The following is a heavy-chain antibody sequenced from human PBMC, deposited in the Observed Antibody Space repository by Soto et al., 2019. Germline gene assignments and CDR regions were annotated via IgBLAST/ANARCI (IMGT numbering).Heavy chain of an antibody. CDR3: ARLVDYYDSSGYYSDY. CDR2: IYYSGST. V-gene: IGHV4-39*01. D-gene: IGHD3-22*01. J-gene: IGHJ4*02. Sequence: SETLSLTCTVSGGSISSSSYYWGWIRQPPGKGLEWIGSIYYSGSTYYNPSLKSRVTISVDTSKNQFSLKLSSVTAADTAVYYCARLVDYYDSSGYYSDYWGQGTLVTVSS. CDR1: GGSISSSSYY.